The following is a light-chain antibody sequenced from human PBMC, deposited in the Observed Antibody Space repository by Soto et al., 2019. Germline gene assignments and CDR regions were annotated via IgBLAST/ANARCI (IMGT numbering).Light chain of an antibody. CDR2: DNN. CDR1: SSNIGNNY. Sequence: QSVLTQPPSASGTPGQRVTISCSGSSSNIGNNYVSWYQQLPGTAPKLLIYDNNKRPSGIPDRFSGSKSGTSGTLDITGLQTGDEADYYCATWDGSLPGEVFGGGTQLTVL. V-gene: IGLV1-51*01. J-gene: IGLJ2*01. CDR3: ATWDGSLPGEV.